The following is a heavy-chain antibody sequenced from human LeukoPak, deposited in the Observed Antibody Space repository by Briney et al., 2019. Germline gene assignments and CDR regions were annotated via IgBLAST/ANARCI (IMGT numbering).Heavy chain of an antibody. Sequence: ASVKVSCKPSGYTFTAYYVHWMRQAPGQGLKWMGWIDPNTAGTNFAQKFQGRVSMTRDTSINTAYLELSRLRSDDTAVYYCARPGYCSGGSCADWFDSWGQGTLVTVSS. V-gene: IGHV1-2*02. J-gene: IGHJ5*01. CDR1: GYTFTAYY. CDR2: IDPNTAGT. D-gene: IGHD2-15*01. CDR3: ARPGYCSGGSCADWFDS.